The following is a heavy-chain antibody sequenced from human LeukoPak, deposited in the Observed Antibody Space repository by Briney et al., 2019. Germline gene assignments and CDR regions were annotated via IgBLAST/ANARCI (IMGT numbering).Heavy chain of an antibody. V-gene: IGHV3-30-3*01. J-gene: IGHJ6*02. Sequence: GGSLRLSCVASGFTFSSFAMHWVRQAPGKGLEWVAVISYDGSNKYYADSVKGRFTISRDNSKNTLYLQMSSLRAEDTAVYYCARAGYFDSSGYYFGMDVWGQGTTVTVS. CDR2: ISYDGSNK. CDR1: GFTFSSFA. D-gene: IGHD3-22*01. CDR3: ARAGYFDSSGYYFGMDV.